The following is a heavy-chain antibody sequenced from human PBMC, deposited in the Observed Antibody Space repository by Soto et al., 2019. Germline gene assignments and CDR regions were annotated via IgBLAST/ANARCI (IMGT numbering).Heavy chain of an antibody. Sequence: ASVKVSCKASGYTFTGYYMHWVRQAPGQGLEWMGWINPNSGGTNYAQKFQGWVTMTRDTSISTAYMELSRLRSDDTAVYYCARGNSITIFGVVIISTHDAFDIWGQGTMVTVSS. CDR1: GYTFTGYY. CDR2: INPNSGGT. J-gene: IGHJ3*02. CDR3: ARGNSITIFGVVIISTHDAFDI. D-gene: IGHD3-3*01. V-gene: IGHV1-2*04.